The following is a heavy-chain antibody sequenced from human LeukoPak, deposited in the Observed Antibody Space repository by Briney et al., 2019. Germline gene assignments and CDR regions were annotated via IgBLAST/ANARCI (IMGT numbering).Heavy chain of an antibody. V-gene: IGHV3-33*08. CDR2: IWYDGSSE. Sequence: PGGSLRLSCAASGFTFSSYWMSWVRQAPGKGLEWVAVIWYDGSSEYYADSVKGRFTISRDNSINTLYLQMNSLGVGDTAVYYCARYSSTSNYYYGMDVWGQGTTVTVSS. D-gene: IGHD6-19*01. CDR1: GFTFSSYW. J-gene: IGHJ6*02. CDR3: ARYSSTSNYYYGMDV.